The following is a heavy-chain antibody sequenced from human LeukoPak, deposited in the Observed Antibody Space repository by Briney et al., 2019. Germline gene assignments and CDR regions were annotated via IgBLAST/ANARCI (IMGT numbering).Heavy chain of an antibody. Sequence: GRSLRLSCAASGFIFSSYGMHWVRQAPGKGPEWVAFTRYDGSDKYSADSVKGRFTISRDNSKNTLYLQMNSLRAEDTAVYYCAKDLTTVTSQGDYWGQGTLVTVSS. CDR1: GFIFSSYG. CDR3: AKDLTTVTSQGDY. D-gene: IGHD4-17*01. V-gene: IGHV3-30*02. CDR2: TRYDGSDK. J-gene: IGHJ4*02.